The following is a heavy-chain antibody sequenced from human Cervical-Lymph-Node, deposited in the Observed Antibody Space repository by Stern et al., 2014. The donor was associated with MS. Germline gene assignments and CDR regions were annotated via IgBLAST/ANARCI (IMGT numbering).Heavy chain of an antibody. J-gene: IGHJ5*02. CDR1: GYTFTGHD. Sequence: QVQLVESGAEVKRPGASVKVSCKASGYTFTGHDINWVRQAAGQGLEWMGWMNPNSGNSGSARKLQGRVSMTRNISINTAYMELTRLTNYDTAVYYCARGRYGPGRPRTDRLDPWGQGTLVTVSS. D-gene: IGHD3-16*01. V-gene: IGHV1-8*01. CDR3: ARGRYGPGRPRTDRLDP. CDR2: MNPNSGNS.